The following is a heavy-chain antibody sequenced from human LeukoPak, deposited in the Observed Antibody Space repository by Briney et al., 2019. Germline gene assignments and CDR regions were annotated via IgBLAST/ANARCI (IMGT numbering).Heavy chain of an antibody. V-gene: IGHV4-34*01. CDR2: INHSGST. CDR1: GGSFSGYY. D-gene: IGHD1-14*01. Sequence: SETLSLTCAVYGGSFSGYYWSWIRQPPGKGLEWIGEINHSGSTNYNPSLKSRVTISVDTSKNQFTLKLSSVTAADTAVYYCARDQNHDYWGQGTLVTVSS. J-gene: IGHJ4*02. CDR3: ARDQNHDY.